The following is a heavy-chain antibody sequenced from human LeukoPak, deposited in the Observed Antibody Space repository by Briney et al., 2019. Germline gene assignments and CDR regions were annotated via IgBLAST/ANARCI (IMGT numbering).Heavy chain of an antibody. CDR3: ARGGGSSSRNAFDY. V-gene: IGHV3-21*01. D-gene: IGHD6-13*01. J-gene: IGHJ4*02. Sequence: GGSLRLSCAASGFTFSSYSMNWVRQAPGKGLEWVSSISSSSTYIYYADSVRGRFTISRDNAKNSLYLQMNSLRAEDTAVYYCARGGGSSSRNAFDYWGQGTLVTVSS. CDR1: GFTFSSYS. CDR2: ISSSSTYI.